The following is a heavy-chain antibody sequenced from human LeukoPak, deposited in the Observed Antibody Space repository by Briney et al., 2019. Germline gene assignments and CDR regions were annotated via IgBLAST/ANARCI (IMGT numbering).Heavy chain of an antibody. D-gene: IGHD6-19*01. Sequence: GGSLRLSCAASGFAFSSYAMSWVRQAPGKGLEWVSAISGSGGSTYYADSVKGRFTISRDNSKNTLYLQMNSLRAEDTAVYYCAKDLRSSGWFGPLDYWGQGTLVTVSS. CDR1: GFAFSSYA. CDR2: ISGSGGST. J-gene: IGHJ4*02. CDR3: AKDLRSSGWFGPLDY. V-gene: IGHV3-23*01.